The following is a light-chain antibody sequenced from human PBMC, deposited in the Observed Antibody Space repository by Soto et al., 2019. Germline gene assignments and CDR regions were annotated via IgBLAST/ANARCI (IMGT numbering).Light chain of an antibody. CDR1: QTVSSTY. CDR3: QQYGSSPRT. Sequence: EIVLTQSPGTLSLSPGERATLSCRASQTVSSTYLAWYQQKPGQAPRLRIYGASSRATGIPDRFSGSGSGTDFTLPISRLEPEDCAVYYCQQYGSSPRTFGQGTKVEIK. V-gene: IGKV3-20*01. CDR2: GAS. J-gene: IGKJ1*01.